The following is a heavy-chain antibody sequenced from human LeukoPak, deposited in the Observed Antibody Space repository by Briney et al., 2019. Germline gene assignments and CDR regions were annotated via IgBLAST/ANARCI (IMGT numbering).Heavy chain of an antibody. CDR3: AREVALLYNWFDP. Sequence: SETLSLTCSVSGVSISSYCWSWIRQSAGKGLEWIGHIYTSGSIDYNPSLKSRVTMSVDTSKNQFSLKLSSVTAADTAVYYCAREVALLYNWFDPWGQGTLVTVSS. CDR2: IYTSGSI. V-gene: IGHV4-4*07. CDR1: GVSISSYC. J-gene: IGHJ5*02.